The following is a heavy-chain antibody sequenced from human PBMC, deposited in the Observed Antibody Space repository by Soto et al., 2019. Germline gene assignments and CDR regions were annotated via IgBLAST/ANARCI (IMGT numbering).Heavy chain of an antibody. D-gene: IGHD6-6*01. Sequence: GGSLRLSCTASGFTSGDYAMSWVRQAPGKGLGWVGFIRSKAYGGTTEYAASVKGRFTMSRDDSKSIAYLQMNSLKTEDTAVYYCTRDPDGHSSSWGSYYGMDVWGQGTLVTVSS. CDR1: GFTSGDYA. CDR2: IRSKAYGGTT. CDR3: TRDPDGHSSSWGSYYGMDV. J-gene: IGHJ6*02. V-gene: IGHV3-49*04.